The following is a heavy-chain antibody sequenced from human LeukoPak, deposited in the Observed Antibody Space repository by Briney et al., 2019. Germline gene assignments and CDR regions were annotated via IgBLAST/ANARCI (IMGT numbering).Heavy chain of an antibody. D-gene: IGHD5-18*01. J-gene: IGHJ4*02. Sequence: GGSLRLSCAASGFTVSSNYMSWVRQAPGKGLEWVSVIYSGGSTYYADSVKGRFTISRDNSKNTLYLQMNSLRAEDTAVYYCARTPSGYSLADFDYWGQGPLVTVSS. CDR3: ARTPSGYSLADFDY. CDR2: IYSGGST. V-gene: IGHV3-53*01. CDR1: GFTVSSNY.